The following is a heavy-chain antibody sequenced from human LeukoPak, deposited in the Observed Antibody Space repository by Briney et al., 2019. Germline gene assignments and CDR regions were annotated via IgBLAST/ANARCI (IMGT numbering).Heavy chain of an antibody. Sequence: SETLSLTCTVSGGSISSSSYYWGWIRQPPGKGLEWIGSIYYSGSTYYNPSLKSRVTISVDTSKNQFSLKLSSVTAADTAVYYCASPADYGGYKLYGMDVWGQGTTVTVSS. J-gene: IGHJ6*02. V-gene: IGHV4-39*01. CDR3: ASPADYGGYKLYGMDV. CDR1: GGSISSSSYY. CDR2: IYYSGST. D-gene: IGHD4-17*01.